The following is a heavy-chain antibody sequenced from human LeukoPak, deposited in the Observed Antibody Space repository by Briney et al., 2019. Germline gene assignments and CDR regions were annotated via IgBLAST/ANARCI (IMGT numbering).Heavy chain of an antibody. CDR2: INHTGST. V-gene: IGHV4-34*01. CDR3: AREVWSTSSDY. CDR1: GGSFSGYY. Sequence: SETLSLTCAVYGGSFSGYYWSWIRQPPGKGLEWIGDINHTGSTYYNPSLKSRVTISVDTSKNQFSLKLSSVTAADTAVYYCAREVWSTSSDYWGQGTLVTVSS. J-gene: IGHJ4*02. D-gene: IGHD3-10*01.